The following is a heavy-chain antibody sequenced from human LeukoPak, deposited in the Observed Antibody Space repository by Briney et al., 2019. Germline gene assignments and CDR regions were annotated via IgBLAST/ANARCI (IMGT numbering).Heavy chain of an antibody. J-gene: IGHJ4*02. D-gene: IGHD5-18*01. Sequence: TVGSLRLSCAASGFTFSNYVMHCVRQAPGKGLEYVSTISSNGGSTYYADSVRGRFTISRDNSKNTLYLQMGSLRAEDMAVYYCARGGGGYREPVDYWGQGTLVIVSS. CDR3: ARGGGGYREPVDY. CDR2: ISSNGGST. V-gene: IGHV3-64*02. CDR1: GFTFSNYV.